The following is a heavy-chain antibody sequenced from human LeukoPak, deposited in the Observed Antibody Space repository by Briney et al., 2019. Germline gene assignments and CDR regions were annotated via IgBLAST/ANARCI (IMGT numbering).Heavy chain of an antibody. Sequence: GGSLRLSCAASGFTFSNHAMHWVRQAPGKGLEWVAVISDDGNSKYYADSVKGRFAISRDNSKNTLYFQINSLRPEDTALYFCATVDALDAFGIWGQGTLVTVSS. CDR2: ISDDGNSK. D-gene: IGHD4-23*01. V-gene: IGHV3-30*09. J-gene: IGHJ3*02. CDR3: ATVDALDAFGI. CDR1: GFTFSNHA.